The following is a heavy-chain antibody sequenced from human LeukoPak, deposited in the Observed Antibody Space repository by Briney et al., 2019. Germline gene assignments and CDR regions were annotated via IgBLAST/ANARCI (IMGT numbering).Heavy chain of an antibody. D-gene: IGHD1-1*01. Sequence: GGSLRLSCAASGFTFSSYSMNWVRQAPGKGLEWVSSISSSSSYIYYADSVKGRFTISRDNAKNSLYLQMNSLRAEDTAVYYCARDYNWNDDNWFDPWGQGTLVTVSS. J-gene: IGHJ5*02. V-gene: IGHV3-21*01. CDR1: GFTFSSYS. CDR3: ARDYNWNDDNWFDP. CDR2: ISSSSSYI.